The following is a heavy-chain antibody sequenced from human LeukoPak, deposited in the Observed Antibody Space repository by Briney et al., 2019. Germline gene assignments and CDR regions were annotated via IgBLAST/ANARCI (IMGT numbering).Heavy chain of an antibody. D-gene: IGHD6-6*01. J-gene: IGHJ4*02. CDR2: IDGNSRRT. CDR3: ARDRSMATRLWTPTDY. CDR1: GFTFSTYA. Sequence: GGSLRLSCAASGFTFSTYAMTWVRQTPEKGLEWVAGIDGNSRRTYYADSVKGRFTISRDNARNSLYLQMNSLRAEDTAVYYCARDRSMATRLWTPTDYWGQGTLVTVSS. V-gene: IGHV3-21*01.